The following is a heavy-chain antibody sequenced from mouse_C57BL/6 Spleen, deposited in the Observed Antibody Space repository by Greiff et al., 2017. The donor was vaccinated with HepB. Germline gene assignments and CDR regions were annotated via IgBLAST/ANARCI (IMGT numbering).Heavy chain of an antibody. V-gene: IGHV1-80*01. D-gene: IGHD3-3*01. Sequence: QVQLQQSGAELVKPGASVKISCKASGYAFSSYWMNWVKQRPGKGLEWIGQIYPGDGDTNYNGKFKGKATLTADKSSSTAYMQLSSLTSEDSAVYFCARKGWDGDYFDYWGQGTTLTVSS. CDR1: GYAFSSYW. J-gene: IGHJ2*01. CDR3: ARKGWDGDYFDY. CDR2: IYPGDGDT.